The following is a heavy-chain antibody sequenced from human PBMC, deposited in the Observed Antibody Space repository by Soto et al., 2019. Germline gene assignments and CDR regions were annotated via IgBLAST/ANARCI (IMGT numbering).Heavy chain of an antibody. CDR3: ARDMYSSDYFVKWFEP. Sequence: QVRLVESGGGVVQPGRSLRLSCTAPGFSFSSYAMYWFRQPPGKGLEWVAVISHDGINKHYADSVKGRVTVSRDNSNHSLDLQLNSLRGEDTAMYYCARDMYSSDYFVKWFEPWGQGTLVTVPS. CDR2: ISHDGINK. V-gene: IGHV3-30-3*01. J-gene: IGHJ5*02. D-gene: IGHD6-19*01. CDR1: GFSFSSYA.